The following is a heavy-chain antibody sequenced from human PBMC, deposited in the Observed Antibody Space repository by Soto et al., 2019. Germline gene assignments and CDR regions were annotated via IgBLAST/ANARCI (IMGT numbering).Heavy chain of an antibody. CDR3: ARGYCSSTGCYDFDY. V-gene: IGHV1-2*04. CDR1: GYTFTGYY. J-gene: IGHJ4*02. D-gene: IGHD2-2*01. Sequence: ASVKVSCKASGYTFTGYYMHWVRQAPGQGLEWMGWINSNSGGTNYARKFQDWVTMTRDTSTSTAYMELSRLTSDDTAVYYCARGYCSSTGCYDFDYWGQGTLVTVSS. CDR2: INSNSGGT.